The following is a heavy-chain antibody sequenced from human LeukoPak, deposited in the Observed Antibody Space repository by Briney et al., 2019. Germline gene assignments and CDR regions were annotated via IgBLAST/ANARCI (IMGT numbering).Heavy chain of an antibody. CDR2: MSGGSDYI. D-gene: IGHD2-15*01. CDR1: GFAFSTYS. Sequence: SGGSLRLSCAASGFAFSTYSMGWVRQAPGKGLEWVSSMSGGSDYIYYAESLKGRFTMSRDNAKTSLYLQMNGLRAEDTALYYCARGGRYCSGGTCYGTFDIWGQGTTVTVSS. CDR3: ARGGRYCSGGTCYGTFDI. J-gene: IGHJ3*02. V-gene: IGHV3-21*01.